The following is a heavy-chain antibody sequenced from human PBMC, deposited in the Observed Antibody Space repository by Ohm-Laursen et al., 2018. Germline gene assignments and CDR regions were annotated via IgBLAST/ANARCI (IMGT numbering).Heavy chain of an antibody. J-gene: IGHJ4*02. D-gene: IGHD1-26*01. CDR3: ARNLGSYYGD. CDR1: GFTFDDYA. Sequence: SLRLSCTASGFTFDDYAMHWVRQAPGKGLEWVSGISWNSGSIGYADSVKGRFTISRDNAKNSLYLQMNSLRAEDTALYHCARNLGSYYGDWGQGTLVTVSS. CDR2: ISWNSGSI. V-gene: IGHV3-9*01.